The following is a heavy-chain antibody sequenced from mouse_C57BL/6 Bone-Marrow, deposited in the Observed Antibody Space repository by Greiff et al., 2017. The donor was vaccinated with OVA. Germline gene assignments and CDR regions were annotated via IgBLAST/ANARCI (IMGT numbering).Heavy chain of an antibody. V-gene: IGHV1-50*01. D-gene: IGHD2-3*01. CDR1: GYTFTSYW. Sequence: QVQLQQPGAELVKPGASVKLSCKASGYTFTSYWMQWVKQRPGQGLEWIGEIDPSDSYTNYNQKFKGKATLTVDTSSSTAYKQLSSMTSEESAVYYCAREGWLLGFAYWGQGTLVTVSA. CDR3: AREGWLLGFAY. CDR2: IDPSDSYT. J-gene: IGHJ3*01.